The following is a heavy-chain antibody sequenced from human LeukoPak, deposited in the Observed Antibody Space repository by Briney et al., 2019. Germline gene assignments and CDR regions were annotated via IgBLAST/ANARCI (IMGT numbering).Heavy chain of an antibody. CDR1: GFTFSSYA. J-gene: IGHJ4*02. CDR2: ISGSGGST. Sequence: GGSLRPSCAASGFTFSSYAMSWVRQAPGKGLEWVSAISGSGGSTYYADSVKGRFTIFRDNSKNTLYLQMNSLRAEDTAVYYCAKSESSGWYPDWGQGTLVTVSS. V-gene: IGHV3-23*01. D-gene: IGHD6-19*01. CDR3: AKSESSGWYPD.